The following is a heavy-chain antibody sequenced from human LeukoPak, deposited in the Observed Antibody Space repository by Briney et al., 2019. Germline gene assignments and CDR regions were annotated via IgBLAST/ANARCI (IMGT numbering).Heavy chain of an antibody. CDR2: ISYDGSNK. CDR1: GFTFSSYG. Sequence: GGSLRLSCAASGFTFSSYGIHWVRQAPGKGLEWVAVISYDGSNKYYADSVKGRFTISRDNSKNTLYLQMNSLRAEDTAVYYCATSSSWYRGIDYWGQGTLVTVSS. V-gene: IGHV3-30*03. J-gene: IGHJ4*02. CDR3: ATSSSWYRGIDY. D-gene: IGHD6-13*01.